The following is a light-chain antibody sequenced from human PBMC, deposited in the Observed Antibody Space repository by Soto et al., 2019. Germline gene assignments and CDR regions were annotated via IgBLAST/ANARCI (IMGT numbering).Light chain of an antibody. J-gene: IGLJ3*02. Sequence: QSALTQPASVSGSPGQSITISCTGTSSDVGAYNYVSWYQQHPGKAPKLMIYEVSNRPSGVSDRFSGSKSGNTASLTISGLQAEDEADYYCSSRGTNYRVFGGGTQLTVL. V-gene: IGLV2-14*01. CDR2: EVS. CDR1: SSDVGAYNY. CDR3: SSRGTNYRV.